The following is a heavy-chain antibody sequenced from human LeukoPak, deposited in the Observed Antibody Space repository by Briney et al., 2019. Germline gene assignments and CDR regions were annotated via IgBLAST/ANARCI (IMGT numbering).Heavy chain of an antibody. CDR1: GYSFGSTG. CDR3: AKHQYCTSASCFFDY. D-gene: IGHD2-2*01. V-gene: IGHV1-18*01. Sequence: GASVKVSYTASGYSFGSTGISWVRQAPGQGLEWMGWISAYNGNTNYVQNLQGRVTMTTDTSTSTAYMELRSLRSDDTAMYYCAKHQYCTSASCFFDYWGQGTLVTVSS. CDR2: ISAYNGNT. J-gene: IGHJ4*02.